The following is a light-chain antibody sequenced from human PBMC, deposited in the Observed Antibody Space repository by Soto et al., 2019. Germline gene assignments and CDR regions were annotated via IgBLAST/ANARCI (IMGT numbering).Light chain of an antibody. J-gene: IGKJ1*01. CDR3: HHSYNSPRT. CDR2: GAS. Sequence: DIQMTQAPSSLSASVGDRVTITCRASQPIGTFLHWYQQKPGRAPNLLIHGASTLQTGVPSRFSGSGSGSDFTLTISSLQPDDFGTYFCHHSYNSPRTFGQGTKV. CDR1: QPIGTF. V-gene: IGKV1-39*01.